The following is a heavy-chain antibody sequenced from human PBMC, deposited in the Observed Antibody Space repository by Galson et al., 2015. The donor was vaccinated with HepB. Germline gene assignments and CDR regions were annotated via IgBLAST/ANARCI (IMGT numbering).Heavy chain of an antibody. CDR2: INPSGSYA. Sequence: SLRLSCATSGLTFSDSFMSWIRQAPGKGLEWVSFINPSGSYAKYADSVKGRFTISRDNAENSVYLQMNSLRAEDTAIYYCAREYYANPDHWGQGTQVTVSS. CDR3: AREYYANPDH. V-gene: IGHV3-11*06. J-gene: IGHJ5*02. CDR1: GLTFSDSF. D-gene: IGHD3-16*01.